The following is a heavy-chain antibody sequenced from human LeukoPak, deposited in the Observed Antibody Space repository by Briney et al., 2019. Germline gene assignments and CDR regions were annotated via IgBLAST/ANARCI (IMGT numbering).Heavy chain of an antibody. V-gene: IGHV1-2*02. D-gene: IGHD5-18*01. CDR1: GYTFTGYY. CDR2: INPNSGGT. Sequence: ASVKVSCKASGYTFTGYYMHWVRQAPGQGLEWMGWINPNSGGTNYAQKFQGRVTMTRDTSISTAYMELSRLRSDDTAVYYCARGRVPRVNTAMAYWGQGTLVTVSS. CDR3: ARGRVPRVNTAMAY. J-gene: IGHJ4*02.